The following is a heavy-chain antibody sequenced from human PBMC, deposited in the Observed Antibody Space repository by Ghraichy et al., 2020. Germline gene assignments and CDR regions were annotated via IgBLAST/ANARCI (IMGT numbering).Heavy chain of an antibody. CDR2: ISGSGGST. CDR3: AKETNYYDSSGYYHDAFDI. CDR1: GFTFSSYA. D-gene: IGHD3-22*01. V-gene: IGHV3-23*01. Sequence: GGSLRLSCAASGFTFSSYAMSWVRQAPGKGLEWVSGISGSGGSTYYADSVKGRFTISRDNSKNTLYLQMNSLRAEDTAVYYCAKETNYYDSSGYYHDAFDIWGQGTMVTVSS. J-gene: IGHJ3*02.